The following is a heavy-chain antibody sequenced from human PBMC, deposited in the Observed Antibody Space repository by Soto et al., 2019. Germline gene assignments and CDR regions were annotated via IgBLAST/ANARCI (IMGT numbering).Heavy chain of an antibody. D-gene: IGHD3-22*01. V-gene: IGHV1-46*01. CDR1: GYTLTNHH. CDR3: ASQSVRSGYYFSFDY. J-gene: IGHJ4*02. Sequence: GASLKGSRKASGYTLTNHHMHWGRQAPGQGLEWMGIINPSGGSTSYAQKFQGRVTMTRDTSTSTVYMELSSLRSEDTAVYYCASQSVRSGYYFSFDYWGQGTLVTVSS. CDR2: INPSGGST.